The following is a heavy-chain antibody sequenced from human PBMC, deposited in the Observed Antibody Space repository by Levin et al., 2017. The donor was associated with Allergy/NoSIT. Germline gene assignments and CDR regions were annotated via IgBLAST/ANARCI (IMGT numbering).Heavy chain of an antibody. Sequence: SETLSLTCAVYGGSFSGYYWSWIRQPPGKGLEWIGEINHSGSTNYNPSLKSRVTISVDTSKNQFSLKLSSVTAADTAVYYCARGDPYGVATRSFDYWGQGTLVTVSS. V-gene: IGHV4-34*01. CDR1: GGSFSGYY. CDR2: INHSGST. J-gene: IGHJ4*02. D-gene: IGHD5-24*01. CDR3: ARGDPYGVATRSFDY.